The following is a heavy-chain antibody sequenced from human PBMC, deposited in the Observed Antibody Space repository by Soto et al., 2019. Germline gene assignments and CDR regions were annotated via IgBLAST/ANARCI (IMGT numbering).Heavy chain of an antibody. D-gene: IGHD3-10*01. Sequence: GASLKITCKGSGYSFTSYWIGWVRQMPGKGLEWMGIIYPGDSDTRYSPSFQGQVTISADKSISTAYLQWSSLKASDTAMYYCASSGFAPDYYYYGMDVWGQGTTVTVSS. V-gene: IGHV5-51*01. J-gene: IGHJ6*02. CDR2: IYPGDSDT. CDR3: ASSGFAPDYYYYGMDV. CDR1: GYSFTSYW.